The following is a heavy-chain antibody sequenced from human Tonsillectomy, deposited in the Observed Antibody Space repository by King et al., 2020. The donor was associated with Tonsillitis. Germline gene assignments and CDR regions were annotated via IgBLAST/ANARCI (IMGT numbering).Heavy chain of an antibody. Sequence: MQLQESGPRLVKPSQTLSLTCTVSGGSISSGGYYWSWIRQHPGKGLEWIGYIYYSGSTYYNPSHKSRVTISVDTSKNQFSLKLRSVTAADTSVYYCARSYDSRGYYYVRGAFYIWGQGTMVTVSS. CDR2: IYYSGST. CDR3: ARSYDSRGYYYVRGAFYI. CDR1: GGSISSGGYY. J-gene: IGHJ3*02. V-gene: IGHV4-31*03. D-gene: IGHD3-22*01.